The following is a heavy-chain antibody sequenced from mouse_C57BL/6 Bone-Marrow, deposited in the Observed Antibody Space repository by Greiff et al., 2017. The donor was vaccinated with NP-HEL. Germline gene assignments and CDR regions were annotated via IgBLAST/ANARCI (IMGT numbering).Heavy chain of an antibody. V-gene: IGHV1-63*01. D-gene: IGHD1-1*01. CDR2: IYPGGGYT. CDR3: AVYYYGSLGY. J-gene: IGHJ2*01. Sequence: VQGVESGAELVRPGTSVKMSCKASGYTFTNYWIGWAKQRPGHGLEWIGDIYPGGGYTNYNEKFKGKATLTADKSSSTAYMQFSSLTSEDSAIYYCAVYYYGSLGYWGQGTTLTVSS. CDR1: GYTFTNYW.